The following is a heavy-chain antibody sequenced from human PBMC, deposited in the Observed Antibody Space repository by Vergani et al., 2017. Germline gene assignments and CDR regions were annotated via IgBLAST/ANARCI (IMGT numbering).Heavy chain of an antibody. CDR1: GGSFSGYF. D-gene: IGHD1-1*01. Sequence: QVQLQQWGAGVVKPSGTLSLTCAVYGGSFSGYFWSWIRQSPGTGLEWIGEISHSGSTDYNSSLESRVTISVYMSKNKFSLKMRSVTAADTAVYYCARGLGLVGTRTGTTFGRAFDIWGQGTMVTVSS. CDR3: ARGLGLVGTRTGTTFGRAFDI. CDR2: ISHSGST. V-gene: IGHV4-34*02. J-gene: IGHJ3*02.